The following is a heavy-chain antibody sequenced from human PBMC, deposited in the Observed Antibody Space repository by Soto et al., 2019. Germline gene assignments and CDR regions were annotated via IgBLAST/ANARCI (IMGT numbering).Heavy chain of an antibody. Sequence: GGSLRLSCAASGFTFSSYSMNWVRQAPGKGLEWVSSISSSSSYIYYADSVKGRFTISRDNAKNSLYLQMNSLRAEDTAVYYCARDLSVIIMVGFDPWGQGTLVTVSS. CDR1: GFTFSSYS. CDR2: ISSSSSYI. CDR3: ARDLSVIIMVGFDP. J-gene: IGHJ5*02. V-gene: IGHV3-21*01. D-gene: IGHD3-10*01.